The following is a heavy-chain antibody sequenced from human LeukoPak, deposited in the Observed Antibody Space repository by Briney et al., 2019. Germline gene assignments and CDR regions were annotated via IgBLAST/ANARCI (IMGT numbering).Heavy chain of an antibody. CDR1: GGSISSSSYY. Sequence: SETLSLTCTVSGGSISSSSYYWGWIRQPPGKGLEWIGSIYYSGSTYYNPSLKSRVTISVDTSKNQFSLKLSSVTAADTAVYYCARGQGTVTTHWGQGTLVTVSS. V-gene: IGHV4-39*01. D-gene: IGHD4-17*01. J-gene: IGHJ4*02. CDR2: IYYSGST. CDR3: ARGQGTVTTH.